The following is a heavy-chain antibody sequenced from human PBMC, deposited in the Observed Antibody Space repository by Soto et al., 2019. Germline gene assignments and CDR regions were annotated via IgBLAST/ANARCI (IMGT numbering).Heavy chain of an antibody. J-gene: IGHJ4*02. CDR3: ARDAVAGNYEGVDY. CDR1: GFTFSSYA. D-gene: IGHD6-19*01. Sequence: QVQLLESGGGVVQPGRSLRLSCAASGFTFSSYAMHWVRQAPGKGLEWVAVISYDGSNKYYAESVKGRFTISRDNSKNTLYLQMNSLRAEDTAVYYCARDAVAGNYEGVDYWGQGTLVTVSS. CDR2: ISYDGSNK. V-gene: IGHV3-30-3*01.